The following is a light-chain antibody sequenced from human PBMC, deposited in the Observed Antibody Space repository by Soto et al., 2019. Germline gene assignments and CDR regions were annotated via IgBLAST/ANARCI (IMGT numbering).Light chain of an antibody. Sequence: EIVMTQSPATLSVSPGERATLSCRASQSVSSSLAWYQQKPGQAPRLLIYGASTRATGIPARFSGSGSGTEFTLTISSLQYEDFAVYYCQQYNNWPRAFGQGTKVEIK. V-gene: IGKV3-15*01. CDR3: QQYNNWPRA. J-gene: IGKJ1*01. CDR1: QSVSSS. CDR2: GAS.